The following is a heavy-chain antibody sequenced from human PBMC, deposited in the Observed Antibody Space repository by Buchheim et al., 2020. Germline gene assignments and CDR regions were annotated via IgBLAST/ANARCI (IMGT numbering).Heavy chain of an antibody. CDR1: GFTFSSYA. Sequence: EVQLLESGGGLVQPGGSLRLSCAASGFTFSSYAMSWVRQAPGKGLEWVSAISGSGGSTYYADSVKGRFTISSDNSKNTLYLPMNSLRAEDTAVYYCAKDRGGFGELPYSFDYWGQGTL. J-gene: IGHJ4*02. CDR2: ISGSGGST. D-gene: IGHD3-10*01. V-gene: IGHV3-23*01. CDR3: AKDRGGFGELPYSFDY.